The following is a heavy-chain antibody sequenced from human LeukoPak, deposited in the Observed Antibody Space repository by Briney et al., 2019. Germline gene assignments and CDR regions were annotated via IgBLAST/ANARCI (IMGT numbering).Heavy chain of an antibody. CDR2: IYTSGST. CDR3: ATGFGSGWFGDY. D-gene: IGHD6-19*01. V-gene: IGHV3-66*01. CDR1: GFTVSSNY. Sequence: PGGSLRLSCAGSGFTVSSNYMTWVRQAPGKGLEWVSGIYTSGSTYYADSVKDRFTISRDNSKNTVYLQMNSLRAEDTAVYYCATGFGSGWFGDYWGQGTLVTVSS. J-gene: IGHJ4*02.